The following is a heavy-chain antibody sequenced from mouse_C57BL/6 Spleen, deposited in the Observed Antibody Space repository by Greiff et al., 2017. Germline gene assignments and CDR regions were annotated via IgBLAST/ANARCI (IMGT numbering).Heavy chain of an antibody. Sequence: VQLQQSGPELVKPGASVKMSCKASGYTFTDYNMHWVKQSHGKSLEWIGYINPNNGGTSYNQKFKGKATLTVNKSSSTAYMELRSLTSEDSAVYYCSSGYEAMDYWGQGTSVTVSS. J-gene: IGHJ4*01. D-gene: IGHD3-2*02. V-gene: IGHV1-22*01. CDR2: INPNNGGT. CDR3: SSGYEAMDY. CDR1: GYTFTDYN.